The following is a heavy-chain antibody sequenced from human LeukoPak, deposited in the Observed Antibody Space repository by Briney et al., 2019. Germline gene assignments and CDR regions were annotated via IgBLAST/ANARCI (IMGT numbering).Heavy chain of an antibody. Sequence: GASVKVSCKASGYTFIGYYMHWVRQAPGQGLEWMGWINPNSGGTNYAQKFQGRVTMTRDTSISTAYMELSRLRSDDTAVYYCARDLFYCSSTSCYPLHYFDYWGQGTLVTVSS. V-gene: IGHV1-2*02. J-gene: IGHJ4*02. D-gene: IGHD2-2*01. CDR3: ARDLFYCSSTSCYPLHYFDY. CDR2: INPNSGGT. CDR1: GYTFIGYY.